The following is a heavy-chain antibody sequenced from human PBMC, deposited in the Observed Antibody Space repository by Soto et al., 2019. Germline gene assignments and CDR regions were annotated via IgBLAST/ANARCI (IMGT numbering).Heavy chain of an antibody. Sequence: SETLSLTCTVSGGSISSYYWSWIRQPPGKGLEWIGYIYYSGSTNYNPSLKSQVTISVDTSKNQFSLKLSSVTAADTAVYYCARRYGSFFDIWGQGTMVTVSS. V-gene: IGHV4-59*08. CDR2: IYYSGST. D-gene: IGHD3-10*01. J-gene: IGHJ3*02. CDR1: GGSISSYY. CDR3: ARRYGSFFDI.